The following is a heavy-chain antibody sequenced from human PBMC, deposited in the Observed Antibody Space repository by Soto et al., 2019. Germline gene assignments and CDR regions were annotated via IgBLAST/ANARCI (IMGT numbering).Heavy chain of an antibody. D-gene: IGHD3-3*01. CDR2: INPSGGST. J-gene: IGHJ6*02. CDR1: GYTFTSYY. Sequence: ASVKVSCKASGYTFTSYYLHWVRQAPGQGLEWMGIINPSGGSTSYAQKFQGRVTMTRDTSTSIVYMELSSLRSEDTAVYYCARDQGGITIFGAVTPYYSSYGMDVWGPGPLLTVSS. V-gene: IGHV1-46*01. CDR3: ARDQGGITIFGAVTPYYSSYGMDV.